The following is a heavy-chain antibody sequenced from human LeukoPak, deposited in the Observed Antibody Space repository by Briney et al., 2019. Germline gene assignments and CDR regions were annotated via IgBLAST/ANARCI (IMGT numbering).Heavy chain of an antibody. CDR2: IYSGGST. CDR1: GFTVSSNY. V-gene: IGHV3-53*01. CDR3: AKGRLHDSSGVDAFDI. Sequence: GGSLRLSCAASGFTVSSNYMSWVRQAPGKGLEWVSVIYSGGSTYYADSVKGRFTISRDNSKNTLYLQMNSLRAEDTAVYYCAKGRLHDSSGVDAFDIWGQGTMVTVSS. D-gene: IGHD3-22*01. J-gene: IGHJ3*02.